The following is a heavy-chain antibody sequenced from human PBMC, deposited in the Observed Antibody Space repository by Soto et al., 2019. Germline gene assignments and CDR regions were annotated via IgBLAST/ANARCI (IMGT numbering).Heavy chain of an antibody. CDR2: ITHNGIT. Sequence: SETLSLTCAVYDGSFSGYYWSWIRQPPGKGLEWIGEITHNGITSYNPSLKSRVTISVDTSKNQFSLNLSSVTAADTAVYYCARGRWYSNYVGWFDPWGQGTLVTVSS. CDR1: DGSFSGYY. J-gene: IGHJ5*02. V-gene: IGHV4-34*01. D-gene: IGHD4-4*01. CDR3: ARGRWYSNYVGWFDP.